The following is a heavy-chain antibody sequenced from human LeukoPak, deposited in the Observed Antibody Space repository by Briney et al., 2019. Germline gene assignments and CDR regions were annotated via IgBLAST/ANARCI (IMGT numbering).Heavy chain of an antibody. CDR1: GFTFSSYG. CDR3: AKRAPDNSGPNWFDP. J-gene: IGHJ5*02. Sequence: GGSLRLSCAASGFTFSSYGMHWVRQAPGKGREWVAFIRFDGLNKYYADSVKGRFTISRDNSKNTLYLQMNSLRAEDTAVYYCAKRAPDNSGPNWFDPWGQGTLVTVSS. D-gene: IGHD3-22*01. CDR2: IRFDGLNK. V-gene: IGHV3-30*02.